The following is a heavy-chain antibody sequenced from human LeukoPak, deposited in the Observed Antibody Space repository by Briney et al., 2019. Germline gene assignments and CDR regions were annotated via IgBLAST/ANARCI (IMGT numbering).Heavy chain of an antibody. CDR1: GFTFSSYA. CDR2: VSGSGGST. V-gene: IGHV3-23*01. CDR3: AKDVGTLLLYYGMDV. D-gene: IGHD2-15*01. J-gene: IGHJ6*02. Sequence: GGSLTLSCAASGFTFSSYAMSWVRQAPGKGLEWVSAVSGSGGSTYYADSVKGQFTISRDNSKNTLYLQMNSLRAEDTAVYYCAKDVGTLLLYYGMDVWGQGTTVTVSS.